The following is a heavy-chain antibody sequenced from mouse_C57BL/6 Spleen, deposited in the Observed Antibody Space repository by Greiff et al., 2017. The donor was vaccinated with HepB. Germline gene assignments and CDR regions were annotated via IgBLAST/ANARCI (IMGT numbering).Heavy chain of an antibody. V-gene: IGHV14-4*01. D-gene: IGHD1-1*01. J-gene: IGHJ2*01. CDR1: GFNIKDDY. Sequence: EVQLQQSGAELVRPGASVKLSCTASGFNIKDDYMHWVKQRPEQGLEWIGWIDPENGDTEYASKFQGKATITADTSSNTAYLQLSSLTSEDTAVYYCTATVVTYFDYWGQGTTLTVSS. CDR2: IDPENGDT. CDR3: TATVVTYFDY.